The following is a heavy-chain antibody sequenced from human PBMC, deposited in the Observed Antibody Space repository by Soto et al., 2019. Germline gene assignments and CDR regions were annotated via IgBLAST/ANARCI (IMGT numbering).Heavy chain of an antibody. V-gene: IGHV4-39*01. CDR1: GGSISSSSYY. CDR3: ARRASVVVVAAAYYFDY. CDR2: IYYIGST. D-gene: IGHD2-15*01. Sequence: QLQLQESGPGLVKPSETLSLTCTVYGGSISSSSYYWGWIRQPPGKGLEWIGSIYYIGSTYYNPSLKSRVTISVDTSKNQFSLKLSSVTAADTAVYYCARRASVVVVAAAYYFDYWGQGTLVTVSS. J-gene: IGHJ4*02.